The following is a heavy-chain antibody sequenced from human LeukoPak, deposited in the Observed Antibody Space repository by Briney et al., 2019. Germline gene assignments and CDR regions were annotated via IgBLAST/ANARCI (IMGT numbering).Heavy chain of an antibody. Sequence: KPSETLSLTCTVSGGSISSSSYYWGWIRQPPGKGLEWMGSIYYSGSTYYNPSLKSRVTISVDTSKNQFSLKLSSVTAADTAVYYCARGSSWYSSGFLFDYWGQGTLVTVSS. CDR2: IYYSGST. J-gene: IGHJ4*02. CDR1: GGSISSSSYY. CDR3: ARGSSWYSSGFLFDY. V-gene: IGHV4-39*07. D-gene: IGHD6-19*01.